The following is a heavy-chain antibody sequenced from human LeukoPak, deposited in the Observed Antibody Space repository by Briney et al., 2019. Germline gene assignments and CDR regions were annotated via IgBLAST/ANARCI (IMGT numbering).Heavy chain of an antibody. Sequence: GGSLRLSCAASGFTFSSHAMSWVRQAPGKGLAWVSAINSDSYYTYYADSVQGRFTISRDNSKNTLYLQMNSLRAEDTALYYCANFVDTSMGGNDYWGQGTLVTVSS. V-gene: IGHV3-23*05. D-gene: IGHD5-18*01. CDR2: INSDSYYT. CDR1: GFTFSSHA. J-gene: IGHJ4*02. CDR3: ANFVDTSMGGNDY.